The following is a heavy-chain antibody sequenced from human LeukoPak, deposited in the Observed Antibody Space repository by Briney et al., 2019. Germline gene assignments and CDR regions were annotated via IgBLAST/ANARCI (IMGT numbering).Heavy chain of an antibody. D-gene: IGHD6-19*01. CDR3: TRTGLITVADYFDS. J-gene: IGHJ4*02. CDR2: IGSKAYGGPA. V-gene: IGHV3-49*04. CDR1: GFTFGDYA. Sequence: GGSLRLSCTTSGFTFGDYAINWVRQAPGKGLEWVGFIGSKAYGGPAEFAASMKGRFTISRDDSKGVAYLQTNSLTTDDTAVYYCTRTGLITVADYFDSWGQGTLVTVSS.